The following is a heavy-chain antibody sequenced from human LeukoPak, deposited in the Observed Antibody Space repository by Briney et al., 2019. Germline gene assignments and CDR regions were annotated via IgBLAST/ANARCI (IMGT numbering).Heavy chain of an antibody. D-gene: IGHD4-23*01. Sequence: SETLSLTCTVSGGSISSYYWSWIRQPAGKGLEWIGRIYTSGSTNYNPSLKSRVTISVDTSKNQFSLKLSSVTAADTAVYYCARAPYDYGGNPIDYWGQGTLVTVSS. CDR1: GGSISSYY. J-gene: IGHJ4*02. V-gene: IGHV4-4*07. CDR2: IYTSGST. CDR3: ARAPYDYGGNPIDY.